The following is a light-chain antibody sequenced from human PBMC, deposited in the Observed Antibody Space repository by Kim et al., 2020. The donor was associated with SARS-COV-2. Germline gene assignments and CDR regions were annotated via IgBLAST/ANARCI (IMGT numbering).Light chain of an antibody. Sequence: APGERAILSCRARQSVSNNFAWYQQKTGLDPRMLIYGASTRATGVPARITGSGSGTEFTLTISSMQSEDFAVYYCQQYNNWPPWTFGQGTKVEIK. V-gene: IGKV3-15*01. CDR1: QSVSNN. J-gene: IGKJ1*01. CDR3: QQYNNWPPWT. CDR2: GAS.